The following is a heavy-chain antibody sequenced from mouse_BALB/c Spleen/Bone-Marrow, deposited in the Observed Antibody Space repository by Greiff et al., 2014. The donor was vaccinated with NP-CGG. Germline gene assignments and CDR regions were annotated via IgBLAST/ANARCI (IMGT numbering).Heavy chain of an antibody. CDR3: TRSGTLGAMDY. CDR1: GFTFSSLG. J-gene: IGHJ4*01. D-gene: IGHD3-3*01. CDR2: ISSGSSTI. V-gene: IGHV5-17*02. Sequence: DVMLVESGGGLVQPGGSRKLSCAASGFTFSSLGMHWVRQAPEKGLEWVAYISSGSSTIYYADTMKGRFTISRDNPKNTLFLQMTSLRSEDTAMYYCTRSGTLGAMDYWGQGTSVTVSS.